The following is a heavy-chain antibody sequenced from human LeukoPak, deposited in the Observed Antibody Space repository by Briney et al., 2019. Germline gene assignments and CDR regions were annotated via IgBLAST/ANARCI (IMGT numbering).Heavy chain of an antibody. CDR2: MNSSSGRT. Sequence: PGGSLRLSCAASGFTFSSIDMSWVRQAPGKGLEWVSRMNSSSGRTDYADSVKGRFTISRDNSKNTLFLQMNSLRGEDTAVYYCAKQRGALRENWFFDHWGQGTLVTVSA. CDR3: AKQRGALRENWFFDH. D-gene: IGHD3-9*01. CDR1: GFTFSSID. J-gene: IGHJ4*02. V-gene: IGHV3-23*01.